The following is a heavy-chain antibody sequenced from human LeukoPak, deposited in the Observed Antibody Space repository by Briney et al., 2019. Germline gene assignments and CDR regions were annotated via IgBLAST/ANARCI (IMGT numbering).Heavy chain of an antibody. CDR1: GGSFSGYY. CDR2: INHSGST. D-gene: IGHD6-19*01. Sequence: KPSETLSLTCAVYGGSFSGYYWSWIRQPPGKGLEWIGEINHSGSTNYNPSLKSRVTISVDTSKNQFSLKLSSVTAADTAVYYCARGLWGGWYEVAVDYWGQGTLVTVSS. J-gene: IGHJ4*02. V-gene: IGHV4-34*01. CDR3: ARGLWGGWYEVAVDY.